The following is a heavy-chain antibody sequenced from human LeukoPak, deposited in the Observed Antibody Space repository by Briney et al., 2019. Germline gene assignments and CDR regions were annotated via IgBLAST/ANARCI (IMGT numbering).Heavy chain of an antibody. V-gene: IGHV3-30-3*01. CDR2: ISYDGSNE. D-gene: IGHD3-22*01. CDR3: ARDDYSRSGYYLPPDY. CDR1: GFTFNRYA. J-gene: IGHJ4*02. Sequence: PGRSLRLSCAAFGFTFNRYALHWVRQAPGKGLEWVTLISYDGSNEYYADSVKGRFTISRDNSRNTMYLQMNSLSTEDTAVYYCARDDYSRSGYYLPPDYWGQGTLVTVSS.